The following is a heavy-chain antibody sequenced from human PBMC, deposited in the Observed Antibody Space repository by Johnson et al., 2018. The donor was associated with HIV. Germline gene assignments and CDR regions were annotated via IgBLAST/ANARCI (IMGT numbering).Heavy chain of an antibody. CDR1: GFTFSSYA. CDR3: AREGEGVAFDI. J-gene: IGHJ3*02. CDR2: ISYDGSNK. D-gene: IGHD3-16*01. V-gene: IGHV3-30*04. Sequence: QVQLMESWGGVVQPGRSLRLSCAASGFTFSSYAMHWVRQAPGKGLEWVAVISYDGSNKYYADSVKGRFTISRDNSKNTLYLQMNSLRAEDTAVYYCAREGEGVAFDIWAQGTMVTVSS.